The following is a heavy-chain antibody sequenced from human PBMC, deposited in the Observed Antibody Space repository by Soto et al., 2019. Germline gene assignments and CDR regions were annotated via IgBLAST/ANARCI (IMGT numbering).Heavy chain of an antibody. V-gene: IGHV1-69*12. CDR3: ASALDVDRAMVVGYSSSWSVSSFGY. CDR2: IIPIFGTA. D-gene: IGHD6-13*01. Sequence: QVQLVQSGAEVKKPGSSVKVSCKASGGTFSSYAISWVRQAPGQGLEWMGGIIPIFGTANYAQKFQGRVTVPADESTSKAYVELSCLISEDAAVYYCASALDVDRAMVVGYSSSWSVSSFGYWVQGAVVTVSS. J-gene: IGHJ4*02. CDR1: GGTFSSYA.